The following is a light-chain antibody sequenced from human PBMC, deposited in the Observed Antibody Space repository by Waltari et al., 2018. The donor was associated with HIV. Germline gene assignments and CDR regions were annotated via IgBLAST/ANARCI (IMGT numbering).Light chain of an antibody. CDR2: EVS. V-gene: IGLV2-8*01. Sequence: QSALTQPPSASGSPGQSVTISCTGTSSDVGGYKYVSWYQQHPGKAPEVLISEVSKRPSGVPDRFSGAKSGNTASLTVSGLQAEDEADYDCSSYAGSNNWVFGGGTKLTVL. CDR1: SSDVGGYKY. J-gene: IGLJ3*02. CDR3: SSYAGSNNWV.